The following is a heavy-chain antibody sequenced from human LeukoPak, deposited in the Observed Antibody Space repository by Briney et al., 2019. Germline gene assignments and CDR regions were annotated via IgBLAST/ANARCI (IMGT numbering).Heavy chain of an antibody. Sequence: GGCLRLSCAASGFTFSSYAMHWVRQAPGKGLVWVSRIRGDGSMTNYADSVKGRFTISRDNAKNTLYLQMNSLRLEDTAVYYCARENLAAAADYWGQGTVVTVSS. D-gene: IGHD6-25*01. CDR2: IRGDGSMT. J-gene: IGHJ4*02. CDR1: GFTFSSYA. CDR3: ARENLAAAADY. V-gene: IGHV3-74*01.